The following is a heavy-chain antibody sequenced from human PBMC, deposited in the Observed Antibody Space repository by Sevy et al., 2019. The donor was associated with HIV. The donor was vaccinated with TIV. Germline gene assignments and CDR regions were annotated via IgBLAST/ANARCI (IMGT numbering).Heavy chain of an antibody. CDR1: GGSISSYY. CDR3: ARHGVGHFSDYLYGMDV. Sequence: SETLSLTCTVSGGSISSYYWSWIRQPPGKGLEWIGYIYYSGSSTYNPSLKSRVTISVDTSKNQFSLKLGSVTAAATAVYYFARHGVGHFSDYLYGMDVWGQGTTVTVSS. CDR2: IYYSGSS. V-gene: IGHV4-59*08. J-gene: IGHJ6*02. D-gene: IGHD3-3*02.